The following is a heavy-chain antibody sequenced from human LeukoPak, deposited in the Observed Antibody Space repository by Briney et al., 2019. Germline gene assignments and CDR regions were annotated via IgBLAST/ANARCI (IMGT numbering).Heavy chain of an antibody. CDR1: GVSITSSSRY. CDR3: ARHVAYCSDTRCYSARYFAL. CDR2: IYYSGST. D-gene: IGHD2-2*01. Sequence: KPSETLSLTCSVSGVSITSSSRYWGWIRQSPEKGLEWIGSIYYSGSTYYNPSLKSRVTISIDTSRSQFSLKLNSVTAADTAIFYCARHVAYCSDTRCYSARYFALWGRGTLVTVSS. V-gene: IGHV4-39*01. J-gene: IGHJ2*01.